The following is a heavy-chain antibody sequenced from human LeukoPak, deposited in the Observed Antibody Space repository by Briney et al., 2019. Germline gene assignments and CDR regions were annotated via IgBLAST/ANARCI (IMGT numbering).Heavy chain of an antibody. V-gene: IGHV3-30*02. CDR3: AKGGYGSGSYYGIDY. D-gene: IGHD3-10*01. CDR2: IRYDGSNK. J-gene: IGHJ4*02. Sequence: GGSLRLSCAASGFTFSSYGMHWVRQAPGKGLEWVAFIRYDGSNKYYADSVKGRFTISRDNSKNTLYLQMNSLRAEDTAVYYCAKGGYGSGSYYGIDYWGQGTLVTVSS. CDR1: GFTFSSYG.